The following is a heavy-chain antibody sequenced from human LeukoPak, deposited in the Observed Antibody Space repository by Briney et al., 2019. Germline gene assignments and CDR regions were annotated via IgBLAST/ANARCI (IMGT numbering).Heavy chain of an antibody. J-gene: IGHJ4*02. Sequence: ASVKVSCKASGYTFTSYAMNWVRQAPGQGLEWMGWINTNTGNPTYAQGFTGRFVFSLDTSVSTAYLQISSLKAEDTAVYYCARGEWFGKNRYFDYWGQGTLVTVSS. CDR2: INTNTGNP. CDR1: GYTFTSYA. V-gene: IGHV7-4-1*02. D-gene: IGHD3-10*01. CDR3: ARGEWFGKNRYFDY.